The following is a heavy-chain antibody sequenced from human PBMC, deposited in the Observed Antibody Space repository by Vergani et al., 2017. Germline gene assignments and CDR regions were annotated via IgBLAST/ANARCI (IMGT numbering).Heavy chain of an antibody. J-gene: IGHJ4*02. D-gene: IGHD2-15*01. CDR3: AKGRGYCSGGSCYSYYFDY. CDR2: SSGSGDST. CDR1: GFTFSSYA. V-gene: IGHV3-23*01. Sequence: EVQLLESGGGLVQPGGSLRLSCAASGFTFSSYAMSWVRQAPGKGLEWVSASSGSGDSTYYADSVKGRFTISRDNSKNTLYLQMNSLRAEDTAVFHCAKGRGYCSGGSCYSYYFDYWGQGTLVTVSS.